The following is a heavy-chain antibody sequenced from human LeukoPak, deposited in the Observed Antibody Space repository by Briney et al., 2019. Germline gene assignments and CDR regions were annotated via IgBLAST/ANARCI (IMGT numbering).Heavy chain of an antibody. CDR2: INPSGGST. CDR3: ARLQTKVVTRVLFDY. J-gene: IGHJ4*02. Sequence: ASVKVSCKASGYTFTSYYMHWVRQASGQGLEWMGIINPSGGSTSYAQKFQGRVTMTRDMSTSTVYMELSSLRSDDTAVYYCARLQTKVVTRVLFDYWGQGTLVTVSS. V-gene: IGHV1-46*01. CDR1: GYTFTSYY. D-gene: IGHD4-23*01.